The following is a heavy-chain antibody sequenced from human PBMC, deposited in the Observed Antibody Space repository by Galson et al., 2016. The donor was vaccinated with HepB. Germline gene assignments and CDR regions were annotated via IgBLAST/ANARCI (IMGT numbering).Heavy chain of an antibody. J-gene: IGHJ3*01. Sequence: SLRLSCAASGYTFSSYIIHWVRQAPGKGLEWVSVISYLGISQDYADSVKGRFTFSRDDSKNTLYLQLNGLRPEDTAVYYCARAGGTTSIFAFDLWGRGTLVTVSS. CDR1: GYTFSSYI. D-gene: IGHD1-14*01. CDR2: ISYLGISQ. V-gene: IGHV3-30-3*02. CDR3: ARAGGTTSIFAFDL.